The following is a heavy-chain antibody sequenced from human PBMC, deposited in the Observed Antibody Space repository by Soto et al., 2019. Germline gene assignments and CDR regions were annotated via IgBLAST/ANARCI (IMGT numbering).Heavy chain of an antibody. D-gene: IGHD3-3*01. V-gene: IGHV3-15*01. J-gene: IGHJ6*02. Sequence: EVQLVESGGGLVKPGGSLRLSCAASGFTFTTAWMSWVRQAPGKGLEWLGRIKSKTDGGTTTYSSPVKGRFTISRDDSKSTLYLQMDSLQTEDTAVYYCTAPGLWSAPYSDFYCVMDVWGQGTTVTVSS. CDR2: IKSKTDGGTT. CDR3: TAPGLWSAPYSDFYCVMDV. CDR1: GFTFTTAW.